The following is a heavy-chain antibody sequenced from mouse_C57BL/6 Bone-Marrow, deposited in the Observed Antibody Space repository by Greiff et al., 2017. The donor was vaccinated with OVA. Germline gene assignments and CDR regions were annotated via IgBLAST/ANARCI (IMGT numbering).Heavy chain of an antibody. CDR3: ARENGYGWFAY. Sequence: QVQLQQSGAELVKPGASVKLSCKASGYTFTSYWMHWVKQRPGQGLEWIGMIHPNSGSTNYNEKFKSKATLTVDKSSSTAYMQLSSLTSEDSAVYYCARENGYGWFAYWGQGTLVTVSA. V-gene: IGHV1-64*01. CDR1: GYTFTSYW. D-gene: IGHD2-2*01. CDR2: IHPNSGST. J-gene: IGHJ3*01.